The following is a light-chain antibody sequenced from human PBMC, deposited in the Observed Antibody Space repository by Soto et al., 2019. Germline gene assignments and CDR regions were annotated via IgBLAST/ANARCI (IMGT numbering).Light chain of an antibody. Sequence: DIQMTQSPSTLSASVGDRVAITCRASQSISYWLAWYQQKPGKAPKLLIYKASSLGSGVPSRFSGSGSGTEFTLTISSLQPDDFATYYCQQYNSYSPLTFGGGSKVDIK. V-gene: IGKV1-5*03. CDR1: QSISYW. CDR3: QQYNSYSPLT. CDR2: KAS. J-gene: IGKJ4*01.